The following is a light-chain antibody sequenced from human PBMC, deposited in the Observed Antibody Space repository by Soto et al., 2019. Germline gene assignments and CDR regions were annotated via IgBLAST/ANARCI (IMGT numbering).Light chain of an antibody. CDR3: GADHGSGSNVVYVV. J-gene: IGLJ2*01. CDR1: SGYSNYK. Sequence: QSVLTQPPSASASLGASVTLTCTLSSGYSNYKVDWYQQRPGKGPRFVMRVGTGGIVGSKGDGIPDRFSVLGSGLNRYLTIKNIQEEGESDYHCGADHGSGSNVVYVVFGGGTQLTVL. V-gene: IGLV9-49*01. CDR2: VGTGGIVG.